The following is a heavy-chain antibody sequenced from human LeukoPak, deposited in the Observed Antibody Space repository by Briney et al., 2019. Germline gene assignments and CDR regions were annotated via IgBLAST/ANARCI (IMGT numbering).Heavy chain of an antibody. D-gene: IGHD3-22*01. Sequence: GESLKISCKGSGHSFTSYWIAWVRQMPGKGLEWMGIIYPGDSDTRYSPSFEGQVTISADKSISTAYLQWSSLKASDTAMYYCARPRGDSTGYYDAFHIWAKGQWSPSLQ. CDR2: IYPGDSDT. J-gene: IGHJ3*02. CDR3: ARPRGDSTGYYDAFHI. V-gene: IGHV5-51*01. CDR1: GHSFTSYW.